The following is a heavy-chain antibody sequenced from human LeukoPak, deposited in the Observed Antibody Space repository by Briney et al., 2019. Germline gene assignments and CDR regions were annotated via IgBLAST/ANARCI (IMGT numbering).Heavy chain of an antibody. CDR3: ARHKGTYFLD. V-gene: IGHV3-7*01. CDR1: GFTFSTYW. Sequence: PGGSLRLSCAASGFTFSTYWMTWVRQAPGKGLEWVANIKQDGSEKYYVDSVKGRFTISRDNAKNSLYLQMTSLSAEDTAVYYCARHKGTYFLDLGQGALVTVSS. J-gene: IGHJ4*02. CDR2: IKQDGSEK. D-gene: IGHD3-16*01.